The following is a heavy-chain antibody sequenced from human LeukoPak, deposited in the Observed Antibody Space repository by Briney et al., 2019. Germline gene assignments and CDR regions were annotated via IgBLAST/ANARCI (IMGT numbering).Heavy chain of an antibody. J-gene: IGHJ4*02. D-gene: IGHD6-13*01. CDR2: INPSGGST. V-gene: IGHV1-46*01. Sequence: GASVRVSCKASGYTFTSYYIHWVRQAPGQGLEWMGIINPSGGSTNYAQKFQGRVTMTRDMSTSTVYMELSSLRSEDTAVYYCARVLSWGSVNFDYWGQGTLVTVSS. CDR3: ARVLSWGSVNFDY. CDR1: GYTFTSYY.